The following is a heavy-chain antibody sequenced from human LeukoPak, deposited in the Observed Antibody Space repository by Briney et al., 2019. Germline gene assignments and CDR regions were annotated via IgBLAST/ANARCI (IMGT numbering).Heavy chain of an antibody. Sequence: GGTLRLSCAASGFTFSTYGMSWVRQAPGKGLEWVSTISSSGGSTYYADSVKGRFTISRDNSKSTLYLQMNSLRAEDTAVYYCAKPLLLRYFAPFDYWGQGTLVTVSS. CDR3: AKPLLLRYFAPFDY. J-gene: IGHJ4*02. CDR2: ISSSGGST. V-gene: IGHV3-23*01. CDR1: GFTFSTYG. D-gene: IGHD3-9*01.